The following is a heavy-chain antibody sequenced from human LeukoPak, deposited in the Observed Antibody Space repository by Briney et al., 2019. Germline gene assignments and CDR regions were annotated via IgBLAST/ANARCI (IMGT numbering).Heavy chain of an antibody. CDR2: INHSGST. Sequence: SSETLSLTCAVYGGSFSGYYWSWIRQPPGKGLEWIGEINHSGSTNYNPSLKSRVTISVDTSKNQFSLKLSSVTAADTAVYYCARDRREYSSSSTRDLYYFDYWGQGTLVTVSS. J-gene: IGHJ4*02. V-gene: IGHV4-34*01. D-gene: IGHD6-6*01. CDR3: ARDRREYSSSSTRDLYYFDY. CDR1: GGSFSGYY.